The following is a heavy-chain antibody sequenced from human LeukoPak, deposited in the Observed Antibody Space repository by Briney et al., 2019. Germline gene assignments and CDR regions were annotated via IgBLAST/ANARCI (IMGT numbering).Heavy chain of an antibody. J-gene: IGHJ6*02. CDR2: ISYDGSNK. CDR3: GTAPYYYYYGMDV. CDR1: GFVFSSYG. Sequence: PGRSLRLSCVASGFVFSSYGMHWVRQAPGKGLEWVAVISYDGSNKYYADSVKGRFAISRDNSKNTLYLQMNSLRAEDTAVYYCGTAPYYYYYGMDVWGQGTTVTVSS. V-gene: IGHV3-30*03.